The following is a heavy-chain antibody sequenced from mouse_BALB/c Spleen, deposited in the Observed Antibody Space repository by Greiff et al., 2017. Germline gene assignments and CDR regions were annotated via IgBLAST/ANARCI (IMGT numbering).Heavy chain of an antibody. J-gene: IGHJ2*01. Sequence: EVQLQQSGPGLVKPSQSLSLTCSVTGYSITSGYYWNWIRQFPGNKLEWMGYISYDGSNNYNPSLKNRISITRDTSKNQFFLKLNSVTTEDTATYYCASLTGPYFDYWGQGTTLTVSS. D-gene: IGHD4-1*01. CDR2: ISYDGSN. V-gene: IGHV3-6*02. CDR1: GYSITSGYY. CDR3: ASLTGPYFDY.